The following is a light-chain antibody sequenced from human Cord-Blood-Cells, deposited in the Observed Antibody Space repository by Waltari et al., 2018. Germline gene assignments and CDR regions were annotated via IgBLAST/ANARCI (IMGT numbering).Light chain of an antibody. CDR1: QSVLYSSNNKNY. J-gene: IGKJ4*01. CDR2: WAS. CDR3: QQYYSTPPT. V-gene: IGKV4-1*01. Sequence: DIVMTQSPDSLAVSLGERATINCKSSQSVLYSSNNKNYLAWYQQKPGQPPKLLIYWASTRESVVPDRCSGSGSGTDFTLTISSLQAEDVAVYYCQQYYSTPPTFGGGTKVEIK.